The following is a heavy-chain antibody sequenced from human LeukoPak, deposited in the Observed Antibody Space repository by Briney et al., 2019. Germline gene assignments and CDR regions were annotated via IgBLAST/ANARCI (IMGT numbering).Heavy chain of an antibody. CDR3: ATDNPLLSGSYYYGMDV. CDR1: GGTFSSYA. CDR2: IIPILGIA. D-gene: IGHD3-10*01. V-gene: IGHV1-69*04. Sequence: SVKVSCKASGGTFSSYAISWVRQAPGQGLEWMGRIIPILGIANYAQKFQGRVTITADKSTSTAYMELSSLRSEDTAVYYCATDNPLLSGSYYYGMDVWGQGTTVTVSS. J-gene: IGHJ6*02.